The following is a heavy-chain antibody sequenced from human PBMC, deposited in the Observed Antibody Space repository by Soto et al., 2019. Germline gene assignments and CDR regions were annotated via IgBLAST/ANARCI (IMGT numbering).Heavy chain of an antibody. V-gene: IGHV4-34*01. J-gene: IGHJ4*02. D-gene: IGHD7-27*01. Sequence: QVQLQQWGAGLLKPSETLSLTCAVYGGSFSGYYWSWIRQPPGKGLEWIGEINHSGSTNYNPSLKXRVTISEETSKNQFSLKLSSVTAAETAVYYCARGWGRIFDYWGQGTLVTVSS. CDR1: GGSFSGYY. CDR3: ARGWGRIFDY. CDR2: INHSGST.